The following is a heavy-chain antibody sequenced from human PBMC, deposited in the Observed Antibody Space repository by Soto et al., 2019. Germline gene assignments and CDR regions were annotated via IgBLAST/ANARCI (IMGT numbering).Heavy chain of an antibody. V-gene: IGHV3-30-3*01. CDR3: GRFYGGSSEPFDH. CDR2: ISNDGSNK. J-gene: IGHJ4*02. CDR1: GFTFIIYA. Sequence: GGSLRLSCTASGFTFIIYAMHWVRQAPGNGLEWVAVISNDGSNKYYADSVKGRYTISRDNSQNTLYLQMDSLTSEDTAVFYCGRFYGGSSEPFDHWGQGTLVTVSS. D-gene: IGHD4-17*01.